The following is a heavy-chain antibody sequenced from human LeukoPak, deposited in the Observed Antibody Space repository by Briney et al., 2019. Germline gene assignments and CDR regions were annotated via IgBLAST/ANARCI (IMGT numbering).Heavy chain of an antibody. Sequence: PETLSLTCTVSGGSISSYYWSWIRQPAGKGLQWIGRVYTSGSTNYNPSLKSRLTMSVDTSKNQFSLKLSSVTAADTAVYYCARDLEVHEGLFDCWGQGTLVTVSP. CDR2: VYTSGST. V-gene: IGHV4-4*07. J-gene: IGHJ4*02. CDR1: GGSISSYY. CDR3: ARDLEVHEGLFDC. D-gene: IGHD1-1*01.